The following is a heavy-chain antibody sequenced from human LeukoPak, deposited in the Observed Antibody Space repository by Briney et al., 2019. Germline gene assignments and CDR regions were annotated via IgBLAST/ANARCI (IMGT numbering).Heavy chain of an antibody. CDR3: TRDGPYSSSTYFDY. J-gene: IGHJ4*02. Sequence: GGSLRLSCAASGFTFSSYTMNWVRQAPGKGLEWVGFIRSKAYGGTTEYAASVKGRFTISRDDSKSIAYLQMNSLKTEDTAVYYCTRDGPYSSSTYFDYWGQGTLVTVSS. CDR2: IRSKAYGGTT. D-gene: IGHD6-6*01. CDR1: GFTFSSYT. V-gene: IGHV3-49*04.